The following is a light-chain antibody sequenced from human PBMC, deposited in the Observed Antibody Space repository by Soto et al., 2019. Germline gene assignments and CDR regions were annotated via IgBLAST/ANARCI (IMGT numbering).Light chain of an antibody. CDR3: SSYTTSSILV. J-gene: IGLJ3*02. CDR1: SNDIGAYKY. V-gene: IGLV2-14*01. Sequence: QSVLTQPASVSGSPGQSITISCTGSSNDIGAYKYVSWYQKHPGKAPKLIIFEVSDRPSGVSNRFSASKSGNTASLTISRLQLEDEGDYYCSSYTTSSILVFGGGTKVTVL. CDR2: EVS.